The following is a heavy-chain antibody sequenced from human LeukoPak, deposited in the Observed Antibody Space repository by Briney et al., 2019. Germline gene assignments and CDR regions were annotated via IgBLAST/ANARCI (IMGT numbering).Heavy chain of an antibody. Sequence: GGSLRLSCAASGFTFNYYAMNWVRQAPGKGLEWVSSITGSGGDSYYADSVKGRFTISRDNSKNTVYLQLNSLRVEDTAVFYCAKAEVPDFWYSGSDVWGQGTTVTVSS. CDR2: ITGSGGDS. CDR3: AKAEVPDFWYSGSDV. J-gene: IGHJ6*02. V-gene: IGHV3-23*01. CDR1: GFTFNYYA. D-gene: IGHD4/OR15-4a*01.